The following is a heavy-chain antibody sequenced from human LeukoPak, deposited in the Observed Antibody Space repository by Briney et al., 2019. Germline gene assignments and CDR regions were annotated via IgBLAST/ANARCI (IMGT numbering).Heavy chain of an antibody. CDR1: GGSISRRSYN. D-gene: IGHD2-2*01. CDR2: IYYSETT. J-gene: IGHJ3*02. Sequence: SHTLSLTCTVSGGSISRRSYNWASVPQTPGKGLGRVGGIYYSETTHSNPSPKSRDTLSEDTSKNPCSPKLCAVTPARTVLYYRARAPEREVPYPQHAFDSWSEGTMVTVSS. CDR3: ARAPEREVPYPQHAFDS. V-gene: IGHV4-39*07.